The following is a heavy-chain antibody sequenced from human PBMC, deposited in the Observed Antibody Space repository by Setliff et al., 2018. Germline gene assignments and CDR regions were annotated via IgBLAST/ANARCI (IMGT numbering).Heavy chain of an antibody. J-gene: IGHJ4*02. CDR3: ARDQFSSGWYGPPESYVDC. CDR1: AGSIGTYY. D-gene: IGHD6-19*01. Sequence: SETLSLTCTVSAGSIGTYYWSWIRQAPGKGLEWIGYIQKRGSTTPKYNPSLGXRISLXXXPSXXXXXXXXXXXXXXXXAVYYCARDQFSSGWYGPPESYVDCWGQGIQVTVSS. CDR2: IQKRGSTTP. V-gene: IGHV4-4*08.